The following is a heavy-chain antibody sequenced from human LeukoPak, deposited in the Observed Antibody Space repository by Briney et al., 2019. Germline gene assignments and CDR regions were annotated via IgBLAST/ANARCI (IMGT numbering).Heavy chain of an antibody. CDR1: GFTFSSYE. CDR2: ISSSGSTI. J-gene: IGHJ6*02. Sequence: PGGSLRLSCAASGFTFSSYEMNWVRQAPGKGLEWVSYISSSGSTIYYADSVKGRFTISRDNAKNSLYLQMNSLRAEDTAVYYCARSGIQLLYCYYGMDVWGQGTTVTVSS. D-gene: IGHD5-18*01. V-gene: IGHV3-48*03. CDR3: ARSGIQLLYCYYGMDV.